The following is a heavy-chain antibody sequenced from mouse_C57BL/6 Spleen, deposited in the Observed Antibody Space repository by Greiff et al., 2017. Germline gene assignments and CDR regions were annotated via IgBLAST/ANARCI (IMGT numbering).Heavy chain of an antibody. D-gene: IGHD2-4*01. J-gene: IGHJ3*01. V-gene: IGHV1-18*01. CDR1: GYTFTDYN. CDR2: INPNNGGT. CDR3: AVYDYDDAFAY. Sequence: EVQLQQSGPELVKPGASVKIPCKASGYTFTDYNMDWVKQSHGKSLEWIGDINPNNGGTIYNQKFKGKATLTVDKSSSTDYMELRSLTSEDTAVYYCAVYDYDDAFAYWGQGTLVTVSA.